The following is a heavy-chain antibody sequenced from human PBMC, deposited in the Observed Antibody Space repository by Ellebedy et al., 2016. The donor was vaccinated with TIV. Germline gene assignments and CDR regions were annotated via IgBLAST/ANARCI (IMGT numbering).Heavy chain of an antibody. CDR1: GYSFTSHW. CDR2: IYPGDSDT. D-gene: IGHD6-19*01. CDR3: AIPAGYSSGWHPTYFDY. Sequence: GGSLRLSCKGSGYSFTSHWIGWVRQMPGKGLEWMGIIYPGDSDTRYSPSFQGQVTISADKSISTAYLQWSSLKASDTAMYYCAIPAGYSSGWHPTYFDYWGQGTLVTVSS. J-gene: IGHJ4*02. V-gene: IGHV5-51*01.